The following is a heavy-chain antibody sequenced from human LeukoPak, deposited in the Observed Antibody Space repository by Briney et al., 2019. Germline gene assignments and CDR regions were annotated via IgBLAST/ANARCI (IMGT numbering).Heavy chain of an antibody. V-gene: IGHV3-23*01. CDR2: ISGSGGST. Sequence: GGSLRLSCAASGFTFSSYAMSWVRQAPGKGLEWVLAISGSGGSTYYADSVKGRFTISRDNSKNTLYLQMNSLRAEDTAVYYCAKDRLAGIAAAVPDYWGQGTLVTVSS. CDR1: GFTFSSYA. CDR3: AKDRLAGIAAAVPDY. D-gene: IGHD6-13*01. J-gene: IGHJ4*02.